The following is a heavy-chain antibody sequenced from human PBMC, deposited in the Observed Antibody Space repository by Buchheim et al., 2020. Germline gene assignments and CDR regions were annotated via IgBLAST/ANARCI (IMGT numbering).Heavy chain of an antibody. D-gene: IGHD3-3*01. V-gene: IGHV1-8*01. J-gene: IGHJ6*03. CDR1: GYTFTSYD. CDR3: ARGPAYDFWSGYYYYYYYMDV. CDR2: MNPNSGNT. Sequence: QVQLVQSGAEVKKPGASVKVSCKASGYTFTSYDINWVRQATGQGLEWMGWMNPNSGNTGYAQKFPGRVTMTRNTSISTAYMELSSLRSEDTAVYYCARGPAYDFWSGYYYYYYYMDVWGKGTT.